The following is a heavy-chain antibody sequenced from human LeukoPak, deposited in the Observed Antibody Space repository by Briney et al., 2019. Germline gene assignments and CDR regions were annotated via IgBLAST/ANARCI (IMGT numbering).Heavy chain of an antibody. J-gene: IGHJ4*02. CDR3: ARGPDWNDY. Sequence: SQTLSLTCTVSGVSISIGGYYWTWIRQPPGKGPEWIGYISHSCTTYYNPSLRSGFTISVDMSKNQFSLRLSSVAAADTAVYYCARGPDWNDYWGQGTLVTVSS. D-gene: IGHD1-1*01. V-gene: IGHV4-30-2*01. CDR2: ISHSCTT. CDR1: GVSISIGGYY.